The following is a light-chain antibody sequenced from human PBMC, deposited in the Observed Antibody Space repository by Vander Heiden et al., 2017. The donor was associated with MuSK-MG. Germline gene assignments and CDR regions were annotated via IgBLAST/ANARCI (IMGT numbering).Light chain of an antibody. CDR2: WAS. Sequence: IVMTHSPPSLRVALGERATITCKSSQSVLYTSNNKNYLAWYQQKPGQPPKLLIYWASTRQSGVPERFSGSGSGTDFTLTINNLQAEDLAVYSCQQYYSPPFTFGPGTTVEIK. CDR1: QSVLYTSNNKNY. V-gene: IGKV4-1*01. J-gene: IGKJ3*01. CDR3: QQYYSPPFT.